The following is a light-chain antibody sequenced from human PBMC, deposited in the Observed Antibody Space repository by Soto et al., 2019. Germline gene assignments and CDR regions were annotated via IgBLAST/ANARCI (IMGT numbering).Light chain of an antibody. Sequence: EILLTQSPATLSVSPGERASLSCRASQSVSSNLACYQQEPGQAPRLLIYGASTRATGIPAMFSGSGSGTEFTLTISSLQSGDFAVYYCQQYNNWPPITFGQGTRLEIK. CDR3: QQYNNWPPIT. V-gene: IGKV3-15*01. J-gene: IGKJ5*01. CDR1: QSVSSN. CDR2: GAS.